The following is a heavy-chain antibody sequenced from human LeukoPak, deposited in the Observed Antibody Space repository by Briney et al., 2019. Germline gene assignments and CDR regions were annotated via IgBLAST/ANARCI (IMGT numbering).Heavy chain of an antibody. CDR1: GFTFNTYA. CDR3: AKEFYFATAV. Sequence: GGSLRLSCAASGFTFNTYAMSWVRQAPGKGLEWVSAISGGGGTTHYTDSVKGRFTISRDNSMNTLSLQMNNLRAEDTAVYYCAKEFYFATAVWGQGTTVTVSS. CDR2: ISGGGGTT. V-gene: IGHV3-23*01. J-gene: IGHJ6*02. D-gene: IGHD2-15*01.